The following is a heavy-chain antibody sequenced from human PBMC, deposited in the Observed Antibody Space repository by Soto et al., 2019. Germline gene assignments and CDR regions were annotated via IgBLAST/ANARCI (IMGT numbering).Heavy chain of an antibody. CDR1: GYTFTSYY. V-gene: IGHV1-46*03. CDR2: INPSGGST. CDR3: ARGFRNYDFWSGPNWFDP. J-gene: IGHJ5*02. D-gene: IGHD3-3*01. Sequence: QVQLVQSGAEVKKPGASVKVSCKASGYTFTSYYMHWVRQAPGQGLEWMGIINPSGGSTSYAQKFQVRVTMTRDTSTSTVYMELSSLRSEDTAVYYCARGFRNYDFWSGPNWFDPWGQGTLVTVSS.